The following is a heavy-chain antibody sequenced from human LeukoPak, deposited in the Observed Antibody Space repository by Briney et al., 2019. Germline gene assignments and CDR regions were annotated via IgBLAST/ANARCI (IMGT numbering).Heavy chain of an antibody. CDR1: GFTFGDYS. CDR3: TRESLTSFGGHFDY. J-gene: IGHJ4*02. Sequence: GGSLRLSCSTSGFTFGDYSTTWVRQAPGKGLEWVGFIRNKAYGGTTEYAASVKGRFTISRDDSKSIAYLQMNSLKVEDTAVYYCTRESLTSFGGHFDYWGQGTLVTVSS. CDR2: IRNKAYGGTT. V-gene: IGHV3-49*04. D-gene: IGHD3-10*01.